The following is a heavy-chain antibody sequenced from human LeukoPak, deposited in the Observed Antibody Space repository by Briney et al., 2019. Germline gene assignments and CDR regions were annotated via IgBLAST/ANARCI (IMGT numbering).Heavy chain of an antibody. CDR1: GYSIRSGYY. D-gene: IGHD6-19*01. Sequence: SETLSLTCTVSGYSIRSGYYWGWIRQPPGKGLEWTGSIDHSGSTYYNPSLRSRITISVDTSKNQFSLKLSSVTAADTAVYYCARDSALAQAVTFDYWGQGTLVTVSS. V-gene: IGHV4-38-2*02. CDR3: ARDSALAQAVTFDY. CDR2: IDHSGST. J-gene: IGHJ4*02.